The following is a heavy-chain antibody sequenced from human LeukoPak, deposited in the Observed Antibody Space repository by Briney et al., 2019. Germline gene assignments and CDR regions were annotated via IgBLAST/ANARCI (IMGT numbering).Heavy chain of an antibody. J-gene: IGHJ4*02. CDR3: ASGLYGGVFDN. CDR2: ISTSSDST. Sequence: GGSLRLSCVMSGFTFSNYAMNWVRQAPGKGLEWVSGISTSSDSTYHIESVRGRFTISRDNSKNTLYLQMNSLRVDDTAVYYCASGLYGGVFDNWGQGTLVTVSS. CDR1: GFTFSNYA. D-gene: IGHD4/OR15-4a*01. V-gene: IGHV3-23*01.